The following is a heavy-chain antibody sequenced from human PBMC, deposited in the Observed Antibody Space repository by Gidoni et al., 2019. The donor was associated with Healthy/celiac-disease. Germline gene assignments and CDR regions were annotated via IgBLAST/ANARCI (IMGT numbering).Heavy chain of an antibody. Sequence: QVQLVQSGAEVKKPGASVKVSCKASGYTFTGYYMHWVRQAPGQGLEWMGWINPNSGGTNYAQKFQGRVTMTRDTSISTAYMELSRLRSDDTAVYYCARDQGGQRRLRFLFYGMDVWGQGTTVTVSS. CDR1: GYTFTGYY. CDR3: ARDQGGQRRLRFLFYGMDV. D-gene: IGHD3-3*01. CDR2: INPNSGGT. J-gene: IGHJ6*02. V-gene: IGHV1-2*02.